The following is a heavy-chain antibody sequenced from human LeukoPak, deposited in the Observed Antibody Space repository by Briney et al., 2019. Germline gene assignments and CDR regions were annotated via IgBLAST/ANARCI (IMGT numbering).Heavy chain of an antibody. Sequence: GASVTVSCKASGGTFSSYAISWVRQAPGQGLEWMGGIIPIFGTANYAQKFQGRVTITADESTSTAYMELSSLRSEDTAVYYCARESITMVRGVIITGYYYYYMDVWGKGTTVTVSS. J-gene: IGHJ6*03. CDR2: IIPIFGTA. V-gene: IGHV1-69*13. CDR1: GGTFSSYA. CDR3: ARESITMVRGVIITGYYYYYMDV. D-gene: IGHD3-10*01.